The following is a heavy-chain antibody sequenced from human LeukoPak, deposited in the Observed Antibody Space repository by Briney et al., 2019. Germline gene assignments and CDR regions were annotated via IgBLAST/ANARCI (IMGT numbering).Heavy chain of an antibody. CDR1: GGSISSGGYY. CDR2: INHSGST. J-gene: IGHJ4*02. D-gene: IGHD2-2*01. Sequence: PSETLSLTCTVSGGSISSGGYYWSWIRQPPGKGLEWIGEINHSGSTNYNPSLKSRVTISVDTSKNQFSLKLSSVTAADTAVYYCARSRYGYCSSTSCPSPPLYWGQGTLVTVSS. V-gene: IGHV4-39*07. CDR3: ARSRYGYCSSTSCPSPPLY.